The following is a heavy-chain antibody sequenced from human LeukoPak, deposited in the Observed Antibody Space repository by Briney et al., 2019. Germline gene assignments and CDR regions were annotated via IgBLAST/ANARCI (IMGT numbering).Heavy chain of an antibody. CDR2: IIPILGTA. D-gene: IGHD3-3*01. Sequence: SVKVSCKASGGTFSSYAISWVRQAPGQGLEWMGGIIPILGTANYAQKFQGRVTITADESTSTAYMELSSLRSEDTAVYYCARGANSQGTIFGVAPKGSFDYWGQGTLVTVSS. V-gene: IGHV1-69*13. CDR3: ARGANSQGTIFGVAPKGSFDY. J-gene: IGHJ4*02. CDR1: GGTFSSYA.